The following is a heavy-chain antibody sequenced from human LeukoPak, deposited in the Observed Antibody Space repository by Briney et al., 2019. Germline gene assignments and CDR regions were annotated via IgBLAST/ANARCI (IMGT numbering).Heavy chain of an antibody. D-gene: IGHD5-24*01. CDR1: GFPFSSYW. Sequence: QSGGSLRLSCVASGFPFSSYWMTWVRRAPGKGLEWVANIKQDGSKKSYVDSVKGRFTISRDNAKNSLYLQMNSLRAEDTAIYYCTRVGYIDEGIDYWGQGTLVTVSS. CDR2: IKQDGSKK. J-gene: IGHJ4*02. CDR3: TRVGYIDEGIDY. V-gene: IGHV3-7*04.